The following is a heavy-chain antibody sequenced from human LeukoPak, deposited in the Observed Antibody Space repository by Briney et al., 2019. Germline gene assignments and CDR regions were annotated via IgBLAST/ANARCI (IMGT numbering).Heavy chain of an antibody. J-gene: IGHJ5*02. CDR1: GYTFTGYY. V-gene: IGHV1-2*02. CDR3: ASWGLAYCGGDCYSEAWFDP. Sequence: ASVKVPCKASGYTFTGYYMHWVRQAPGQGLEWMGWINPNSGGTNYAQKFQGRVTMTRDTSISTAYMELSRLRSDDTAVYYCASWGLAYCGGDCYSEAWFDPWGQGTLVTVSS. CDR2: INPNSGGT. D-gene: IGHD2-21*02.